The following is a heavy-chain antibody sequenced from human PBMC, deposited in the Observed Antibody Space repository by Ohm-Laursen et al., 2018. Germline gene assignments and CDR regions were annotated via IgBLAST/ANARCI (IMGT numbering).Heavy chain of an antibody. V-gene: IGHV4-31*03. CDR1: GGSISSGAYC. D-gene: IGHD6-6*01. CDR3: ARQISIAARTYYYYGMDV. CDR2: IYHSGST. J-gene: IGHJ6*02. Sequence: TLSLTCTVSGGSISSGAYCWSWIRQHPGKGLEWIGYIYHSGSTYYNPSLKSRVTISVDTSKNQFSLKLSSVTAADTAVYYCARQISIAARTYYYYGMDVWGQGTTVTVPS.